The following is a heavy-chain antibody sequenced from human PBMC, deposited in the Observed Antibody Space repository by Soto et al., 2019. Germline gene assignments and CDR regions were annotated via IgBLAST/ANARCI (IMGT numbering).Heavy chain of an antibody. CDR2: IYYSGST. J-gene: IGHJ6*02. V-gene: IGHV4-31*03. D-gene: IGHD3-10*01. CDR3: AGEHYYGMDV. CDR1: GGSIISGGYC. Sequence: SETLSLTCTVSGGSIISGGYCWSWIRQHPGKGLEWIGYIYYSGSTYYNPSLKSRVTISVDTSKNQFSLKLSSVTAADTAVYYCAGEHYYGMDVWGQGTTVTVSS.